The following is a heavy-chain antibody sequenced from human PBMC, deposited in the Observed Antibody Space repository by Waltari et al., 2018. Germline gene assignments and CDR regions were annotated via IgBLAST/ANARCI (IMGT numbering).Heavy chain of an antibody. D-gene: IGHD3-22*01. V-gene: IGHV3-74*01. CDR3: AREPSPDSSGYFYYYMDV. CDR2: IKSDGSGT. Sequence: EVQLVESGGGLVQPGGSLRLSCAASGFTFIRYWMHWVRQAPGKGMVWVSRIKSDGSGTIYAESVKGRFTISRDNAKNTLYLQLNSLRVEDTAVYYCAREPSPDSSGYFYYYMDVWGKGTTVTVSS. J-gene: IGHJ6*03. CDR1: GFTFIRYW.